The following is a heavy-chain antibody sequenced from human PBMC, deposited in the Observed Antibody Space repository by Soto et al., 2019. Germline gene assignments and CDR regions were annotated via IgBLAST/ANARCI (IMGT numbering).Heavy chain of an antibody. CDR2: LYYTGST. J-gene: IGHJ4*02. Sequence: SETLSLTCTVSGGSINSGDSYWSWIRQPPGEGLEWIGNLYYTGSTYYNPSLKSRLTISVGTSKKQFSLLVTYVTAADTAVYFCARYRYSDSLREYYFDYWGQGTPVTVSS. CDR1: GGSINSGDSY. V-gene: IGHV4-30-4*01. D-gene: IGHD3-22*01. CDR3: ARYRYSDSLREYYFDY.